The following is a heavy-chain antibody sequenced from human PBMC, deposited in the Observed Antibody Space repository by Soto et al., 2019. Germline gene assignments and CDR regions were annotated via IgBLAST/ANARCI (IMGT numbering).Heavy chain of an antibody. CDR2: IYFTGNT. Sequence: SETLSLTCSASGGSITSSSHFWGWVRQPPGKGLEWIGTIYFTGNTYYTPSLKSRLTMSSDTSKNEFSLRLNSVTAADTAVYYCSGQTFTIAAASYGRSNWFDPWGPGTLVTVSS. CDR3: SGQTFTIAAASYGRSNWFDP. D-gene: IGHD6-25*01. J-gene: IGHJ5*02. CDR1: GGSITSSSHF. V-gene: IGHV4-39*01.